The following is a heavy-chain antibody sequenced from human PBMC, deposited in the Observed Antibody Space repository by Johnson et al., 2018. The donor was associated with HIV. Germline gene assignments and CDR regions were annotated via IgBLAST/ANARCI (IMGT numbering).Heavy chain of an antibody. CDR1: GFTFDDYG. V-gene: IGHV3-20*04. CDR3: ARGRGVGRPIQKWLGAAFDI. J-gene: IGHJ3*02. CDR2: SNWNGGST. D-gene: IGHD5-18*01. Sequence: VQLVESGGGVVRPGGSLRLYCAASGFTFDDYGMSWVRQAPGKGLEWVSGSNWNGGSTGYADSVKGRFSISRDNSKNTLYLQMNSLRAGDTALYYCARGRGVGRPIQKWLGAAFDIWGQGTMVTVSS.